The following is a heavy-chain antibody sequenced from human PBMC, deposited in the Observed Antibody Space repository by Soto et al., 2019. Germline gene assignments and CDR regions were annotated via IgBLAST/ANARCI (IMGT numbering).Heavy chain of an antibody. CDR1: GYTFTSYG. D-gene: IGHD2-2*02. V-gene: IGHV1-18*01. J-gene: IGHJ6*02. Sequence: QVQLVQSGAEVKKPGASVKVSCKASGYTFTSYGISWVRQAPGQGLEWMGWISAYNGNTNYAQKLQGRVTMTTDTSTSTDYMELRSLRSDDTAAYSCARVTYRPPYYYYSGMDVWGQGTTVTVSS. CDR3: ARVTYRPPYYYYSGMDV. CDR2: ISAYNGNT.